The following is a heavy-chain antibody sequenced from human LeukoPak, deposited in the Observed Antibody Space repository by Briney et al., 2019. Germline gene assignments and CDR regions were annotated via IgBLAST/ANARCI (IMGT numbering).Heavy chain of an antibody. D-gene: IGHD6-6*01. CDR2: IYYSGST. CDR1: GGSISSYY. CDR3: AKSSNWSDNYFDP. Sequence: PSETLSLTCTVSGGSISSYYWSWIRQPPGKGLEWIGYIYYSGSTNYNPSLKSRVTISVDTSKNQFSLKLSSVTAADTAVYYCAKSSNWSDNYFDPWGQGTLVTVSS. V-gene: IGHV4-59*01. J-gene: IGHJ5*02.